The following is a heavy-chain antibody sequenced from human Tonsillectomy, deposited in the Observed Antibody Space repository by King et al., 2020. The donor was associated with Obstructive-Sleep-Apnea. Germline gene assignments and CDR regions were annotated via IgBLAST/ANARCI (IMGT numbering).Heavy chain of an antibody. V-gene: IGHV4-38-2*02. CDR1: RYSISSGYD. CDR3: ARGGTQVDY. J-gene: IGHJ4*02. D-gene: IGHD3-16*01. Sequence: QLQESGPGLVKSSETLSLTCTVSRYSISSGYDWGWIRQPPGKGLEWIGNIYHSGITHYNPSLKSRVTISVDTSKNQFSLKLNSVTAADTAVYYCARGGTQVDYWGQGTLVTVSS. CDR2: IYHSGIT.